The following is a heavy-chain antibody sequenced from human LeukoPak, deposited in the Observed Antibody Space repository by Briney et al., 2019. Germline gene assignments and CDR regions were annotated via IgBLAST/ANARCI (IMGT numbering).Heavy chain of an antibody. J-gene: IGHJ4*02. CDR3: ARDKGYGDYAPSDY. Sequence: SETLSLTCTVSGGSISSYYWSWIRQPAGKGLEWIGRIYTSGSTNYNPSLKRRFTMSVDTSKNQFSLKLNSVTAADTAVYYCARDKGYGDYAPSDYRGQGTLVTVSS. D-gene: IGHD4-17*01. V-gene: IGHV4-4*07. CDR2: IYTSGST. CDR1: GGSISSYY.